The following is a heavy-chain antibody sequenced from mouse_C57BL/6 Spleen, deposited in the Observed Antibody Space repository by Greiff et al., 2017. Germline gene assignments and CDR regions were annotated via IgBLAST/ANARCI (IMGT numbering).Heavy chain of an antibody. V-gene: IGHV2-6*01. J-gene: IGHJ4*01. Sequence: VKLVESGPGLVAPSQSLSITCTVSGFSLTSYGVDWVRQSPGKGLEWLGVIWGVGSTNYNSALKSRLSISKDNSKSQVFLKMNSLQTDDTAMYDCASSEGDGYRMDYWGQGTSVTVSS. D-gene: IGHD2-3*01. CDR2: IWGVGST. CDR3: ASSEGDGYRMDY. CDR1: GFSLTSYG.